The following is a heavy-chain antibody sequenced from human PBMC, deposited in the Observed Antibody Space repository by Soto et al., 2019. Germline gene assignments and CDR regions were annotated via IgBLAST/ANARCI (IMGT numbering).Heavy chain of an antibody. J-gene: IGHJ3*02. CDR1: GFTFSDYY. Sequence: QVQLVESGGGLVKPGGSLRLSCAASGFTFSDYYMSWIRQAPELGLEWVSYISSSGSTIYYADSVKGRFTISWDNAKNSLYLQMNSLRAEDTAVYYCARGRITMIVVEGPAFDIWGQGTMVTVSS. D-gene: IGHD3-22*01. CDR2: ISSSGSTI. V-gene: IGHV3-11*01. CDR3: ARGRITMIVVEGPAFDI.